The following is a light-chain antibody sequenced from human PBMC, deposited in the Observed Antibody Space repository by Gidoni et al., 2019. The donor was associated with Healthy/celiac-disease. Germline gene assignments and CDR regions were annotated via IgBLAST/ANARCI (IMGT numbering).Light chain of an antibody. CDR2: DDR. Sequence: SYVLTQPPSVSVAPGQTARITCGGNNIGSKSVHWYQQQPGQATVLFVYDDRDLPSGNPERFSVYNSGNTATLTISRVGAGDEADYYCPVWDSSSDHPHVVFGGGTKLTVL. CDR1: NIGSKS. V-gene: IGLV3-21*02. J-gene: IGLJ2*01. CDR3: PVWDSSSDHPHVV.